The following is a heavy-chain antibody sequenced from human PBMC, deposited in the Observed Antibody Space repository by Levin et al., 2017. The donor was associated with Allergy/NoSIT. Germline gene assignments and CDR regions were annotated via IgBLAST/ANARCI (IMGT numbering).Heavy chain of an antibody. CDR1: GFTVSSDF. V-gene: IGHV3-53*01. J-gene: IGHJ5*02. D-gene: IGHD3-16*01. CDR2: IHNGDTT. Sequence: GESLKISCAASGFTVSSDFMSWVRQAPGKGLEWVSMIHNGDTTYYADSVKGRFTISRDNSKNTLYLQMNSLRADDTALYYCATRGAWGQGTLVTVSS. CDR3: ATRGA.